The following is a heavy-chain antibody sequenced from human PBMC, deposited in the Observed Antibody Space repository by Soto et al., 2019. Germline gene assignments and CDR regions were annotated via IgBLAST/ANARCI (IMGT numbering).Heavy chain of an antibody. J-gene: IGHJ4*02. CDR3: ARVWFLAY. CDR1: GFTFSTYW. D-gene: IGHD2-21*01. V-gene: IGHV3-7*05. Sequence: EVQLVESGGGLVQPGGSLGLSCAASGFTFSTYWMSWVRQTPGKGLEWVANINEDGSERYYVDSVKGRFTISRDNAKNSLYLQMNSRRGEDTAVYYCARVWFLAYWGQGTMVTVSS. CDR2: INEDGSER.